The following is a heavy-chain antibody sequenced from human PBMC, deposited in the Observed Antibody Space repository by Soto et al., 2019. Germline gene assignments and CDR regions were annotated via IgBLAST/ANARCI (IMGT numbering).Heavy chain of an antibody. V-gene: IGHV1-46*01. J-gene: IGHJ4*02. CDR1: GYTFSSYY. Sequence: ASVKVSCKASGYTFSSYYMDWVRQAPGQGLEWMGIINPSGGSTSYAQKFQGRVTMTRDTSTSTVYMELSSLRSEDTAVYYCARSPYPFYDSNGYPFDYSGQGTLVTVSS. D-gene: IGHD3-22*01. CDR3: ARSPYPFYDSNGYPFDY. CDR2: INPSGGST.